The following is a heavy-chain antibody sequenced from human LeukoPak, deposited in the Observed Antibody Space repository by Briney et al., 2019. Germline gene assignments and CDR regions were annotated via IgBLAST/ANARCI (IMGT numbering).Heavy chain of an antibody. J-gene: IGHJ3*02. V-gene: IGHV1-18*01. Sequence: ASVKVSCKASGYTFTSYGISWVRQAPEQGLEWMGWISAYSGNTNYAQKLQGRVTMTTDTSTSTAYMELRSLRSDDTAVYYCARGLYCSGGSCYGEEAFDIWGQGTMVTVSS. CDR3: ARGLYCSGGSCYGEEAFDI. D-gene: IGHD2-15*01. CDR1: GYTFTSYG. CDR2: ISAYSGNT.